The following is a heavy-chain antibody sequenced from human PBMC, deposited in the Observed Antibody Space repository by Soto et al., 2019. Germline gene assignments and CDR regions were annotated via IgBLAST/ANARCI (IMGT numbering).Heavy chain of an antibody. J-gene: IGHJ4*02. D-gene: IGHD2-2*01. CDR3: AVRILGYCSSTSCYSPSNDY. CDR1: GYTLTSYG. CDR2: ISAYNGNT. V-gene: IGHV1-18*04. Sequence: ASVKVSCKASGYTLTSYGISWVRQAPGQGLEWMGWISAYNGNTNYAQKLQGRVTMTTDTSTSTAYMELRSLRSDDTAVYYCAVRILGYCSSTSCYSPSNDYWGQGTLVTVSS.